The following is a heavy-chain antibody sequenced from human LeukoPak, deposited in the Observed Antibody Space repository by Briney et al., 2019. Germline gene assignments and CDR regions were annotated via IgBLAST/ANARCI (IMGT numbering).Heavy chain of an antibody. V-gene: IGHV3-9*01. CDR3: AKVSGSTPIVYFDY. CDR2: ISWNSGSR. J-gene: IGHJ4*02. D-gene: IGHD2-15*01. Sequence: GRSLRLSCAASGFTFDDYDMHWVRQAPGKGLEWVSGISWNSGSRGYADSVKGRFTISRDNAKNSLYLQMSSLRAEDTALYYCAKVSGSTPIVYFDYWGQGTLVAVSS. CDR1: GFTFDDYD.